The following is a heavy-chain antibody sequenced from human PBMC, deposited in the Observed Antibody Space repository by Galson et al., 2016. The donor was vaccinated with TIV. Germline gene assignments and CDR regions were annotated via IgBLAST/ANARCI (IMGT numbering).Heavy chain of an antibody. CDR3: ATSRGQDYGWDV. V-gene: IGHV5-51*01. J-gene: IGHJ6*01. Sequence: QSGAEVKKPGESLKISCKASGSSFTTYWIGWVRQMPGKGLEWMGIIYPGDSDTRYNPSFQGQVTITADKSITTAYLQGSSLKASDTAMYYCATSRGQDYGWDVGGQGTPVTVSS. D-gene: IGHD5-12*01. CDR1: GSSFTTYW. CDR2: IYPGDSDT.